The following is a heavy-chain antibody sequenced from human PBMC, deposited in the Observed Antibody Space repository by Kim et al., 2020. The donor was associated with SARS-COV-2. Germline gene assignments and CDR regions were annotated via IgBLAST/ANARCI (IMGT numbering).Heavy chain of an antibody. J-gene: IGHJ4*02. CDR2: NT. CDR3: ARECSSPSGDF. D-gene: IGHD6-6*01. Sequence: NTTCNPSLKRRVTISIDKSQNQLSLTLTSVTAADTDVYYCARECSSPSGDFWGQGTLVTVSS. V-gene: IGHV4-4*02.